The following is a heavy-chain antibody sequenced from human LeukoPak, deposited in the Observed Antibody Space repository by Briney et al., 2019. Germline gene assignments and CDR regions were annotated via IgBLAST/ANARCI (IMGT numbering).Heavy chain of an antibody. CDR2: IYYSGST. CDR3: ARDVGRYSFDY. D-gene: IGHD3-16*02. CDR1: GGSVSSGSYY. V-gene: IGHV4-61*01. J-gene: IGHJ4*02. Sequence: PSETLSLTCTVSGGSVSSGSYYWSWIRQPPGKGREWIGYIYYSGSTNYNPSLKSRVTISVDTSKNQFSLKLSSVTAADTAVYYCARDVGRYSFDYWGQGTLVTVSS.